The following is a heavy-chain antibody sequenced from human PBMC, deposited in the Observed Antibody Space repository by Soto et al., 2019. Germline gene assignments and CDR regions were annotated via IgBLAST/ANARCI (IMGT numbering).Heavy chain of an antibody. J-gene: IGHJ5*02. CDR1: GCTFTGYY. Sequence: ASVKVTCKASGCTFTGYYMHWVRQAPGQGLEWMGWINHNSGGTNYAQKFQGRVTMTRDKYISTAYMELSRLRSDDTAVYYCAIELQTDPNYDFWSGYPFDPWGQGPLVTVSS. D-gene: IGHD3-3*01. CDR2: INHNSGGT. V-gene: IGHV1-2*02. CDR3: AIELQTDPNYDFWSGYPFDP.